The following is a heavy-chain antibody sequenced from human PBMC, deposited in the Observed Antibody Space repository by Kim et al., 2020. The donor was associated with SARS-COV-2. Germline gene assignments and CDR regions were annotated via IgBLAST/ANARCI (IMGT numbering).Heavy chain of an antibody. CDR1: GGSFSGYY. CDR2: INHSGST. Sequence: SETLSLTCAVYGGSFSGYYWSWIRQPPGKGLEWIGEINHSGSTNYNPSLKSRVTISVDTSKNQFSLKLSSVTAADTAVYYCARENYSGASNYYGMDVWGQGTTVTVSS. D-gene: IGHD5-12*01. J-gene: IGHJ6*02. CDR3: ARENYSGASNYYGMDV. V-gene: IGHV4-34*01.